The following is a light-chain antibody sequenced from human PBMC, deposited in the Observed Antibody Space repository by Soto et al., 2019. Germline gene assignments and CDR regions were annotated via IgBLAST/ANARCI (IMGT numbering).Light chain of an antibody. V-gene: IGKV3-20*01. CDR1: QSVSSRY. CDR3: QQYGPSPMYT. J-gene: IGKJ2*01. Sequence: DIVLTQSPGTLSLSPGDGVTLSCRASQSVSSRYFAWYQKKPGQAPRLLIYATSTRATGIPDRFSGSASGKDRPHTISILEPQDFAVDYCQQYGPSPMYTFGQGTKLE. CDR2: ATS.